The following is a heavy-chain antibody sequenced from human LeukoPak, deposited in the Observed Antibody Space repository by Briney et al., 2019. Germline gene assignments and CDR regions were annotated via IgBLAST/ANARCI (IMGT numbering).Heavy chain of an antibody. CDR1: GDSISRGSYY. Sequence: SQTLSLTCTVSGDSISRGSYYWSWVRQPAGKELEWIGRIYASGKTDYNPYTPSLKSRVAMTLDTSKNQGPLYLTSVTAADTAMYFCARSFSEKFYFESWGQGTLVTVSS. CDR3: ARSFSEKFYFES. V-gene: IGHV4-61*02. J-gene: IGHJ4*02. D-gene: IGHD1-26*01. CDR2: IYASGKT.